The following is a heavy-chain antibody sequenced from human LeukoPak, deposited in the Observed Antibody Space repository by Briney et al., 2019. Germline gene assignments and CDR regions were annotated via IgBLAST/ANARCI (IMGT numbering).Heavy chain of an antibody. CDR1: GYSFTSYW. CDR3: ARLPAARYYYYYYYMDV. J-gene: IGHJ6*03. V-gene: IGHV5-51*01. CDR2: IYPGDSDT. Sequence: ESLKISCKGSGYSFTSYWIGWVRQMPGKGLEWMGIIYPGDSDTRYSPSFQGQVTISADKSISTAYLQWSSLKASDTAMYYCARLPAARYYYYYYYMDVWGKGTTVTVSS. D-gene: IGHD2-2*01.